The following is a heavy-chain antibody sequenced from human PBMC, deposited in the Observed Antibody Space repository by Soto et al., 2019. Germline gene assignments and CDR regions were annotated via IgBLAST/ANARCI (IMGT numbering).Heavy chain of an antibody. J-gene: IGHJ6*02. V-gene: IGHV3-23*01. CDR3: ARVRLLALTDYYYGMDV. CDR2: IRDSDSGGST. Sequence: GGSLRLSCAASGFTFSNSAMTWVRQAPAKGLEWVSTIRDSDSGGSTFYADSVKGRFTISRDNSKNTLYLQMNSLRAEDTAVYSCARVRLLALTDYYYGMDVWGQGTTVTVSS. CDR1: GFTFSNSA. D-gene: IGHD2-8*02.